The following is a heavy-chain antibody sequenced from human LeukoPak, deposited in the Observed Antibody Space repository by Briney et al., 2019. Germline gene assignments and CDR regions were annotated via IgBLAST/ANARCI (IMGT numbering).Heavy chain of an antibody. Sequence: GGSLRLSCAASGFTFSSYAMSWVRQAPGKGLEWVSAISCSGGSTYYADSVKGRFTISRDSSKKTRYLRMNRRSAEDTAVYHCAKARKAGSFDYSGQGTLVTVSS. CDR3: AKARKAGSFDY. D-gene: IGHD1-14*01. CDR1: GFTFSSYA. V-gene: IGHV3-23*01. CDR2: ISCSGGST. J-gene: IGHJ4*02.